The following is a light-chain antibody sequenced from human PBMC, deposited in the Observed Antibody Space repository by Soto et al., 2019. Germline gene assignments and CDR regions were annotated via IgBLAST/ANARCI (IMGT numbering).Light chain of an antibody. V-gene: IGKV1-9*01. CDR1: HAINNY. J-gene: IGKJ4*01. Sequence: DIQLTQSPSFLSASVGDRVTITCRASHAINNYLALFRQKPGKAPNLLIYTASTLQSGVPSRFSGSGSGTEFTLTISSLQPEDFATYFCQQFNTYPRTFGGGTKVEIK. CDR2: TAS. CDR3: QQFNTYPRT.